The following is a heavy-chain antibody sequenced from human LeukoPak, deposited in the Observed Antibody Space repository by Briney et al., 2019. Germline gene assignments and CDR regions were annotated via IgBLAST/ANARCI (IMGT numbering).Heavy chain of an antibody. CDR2: INAGNGNI. D-gene: IGHD5-18*01. CDR3: ARDGRGRGYSYGYYYYMDV. J-gene: IGHJ6*03. V-gene: IGHV1-3*03. Sequence: GASVKVSCKASGYTFTSYAMHWVRQAPGQRLEWMGWINAGNGNIKYSQEFQGRVTITRDTSASTAYMELCSLRSEDMAVYYCARDGRGRGYSYGYYYYMDVWGKGTTVTVSS. CDR1: GYTFTSYA.